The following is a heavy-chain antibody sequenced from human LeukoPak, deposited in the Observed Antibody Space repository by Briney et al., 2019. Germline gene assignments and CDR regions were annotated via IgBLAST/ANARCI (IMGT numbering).Heavy chain of an antibody. D-gene: IGHD2-8*01. J-gene: IGHJ4*02. CDR3: AKTNGGSSAGFDY. V-gene: IGHV3-23*01. CDR2: VSSSGTKT. CDR1: GFIFSSYG. Sequence: PGGSLRLSCAASGFIFSSYGMSWVRQAPGKGLEWVSSVSSSGTKTYYADSVKGRFTISRDNSKNTLYLQMNSLRAEDTAVYYCAKTNGGSSAGFDYWGQGTLVTVSS.